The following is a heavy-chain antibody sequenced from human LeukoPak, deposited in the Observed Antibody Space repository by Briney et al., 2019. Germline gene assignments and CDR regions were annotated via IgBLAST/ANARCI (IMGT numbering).Heavy chain of an antibody. CDR2: IYYSGST. Sequence: SETLSLTCNVSGVSITTTSYYWAWIRQPPGKGLEWIGYIYYSGSTNYNPSLKSRVTISLDTSKNQLSLKLSSVTAADTAVYYCARDVGATPGYFDYWGQGTLVTVSS. CDR3: ARDVGATPGYFDY. J-gene: IGHJ4*02. CDR1: GVSITTTSYY. D-gene: IGHD1-26*01. V-gene: IGHV4-61*01.